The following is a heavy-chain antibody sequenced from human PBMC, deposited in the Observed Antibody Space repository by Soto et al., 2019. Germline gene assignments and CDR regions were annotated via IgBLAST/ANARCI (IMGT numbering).Heavy chain of an antibody. D-gene: IGHD6-19*01. J-gene: IGHJ5*02. Sequence: GGSLRLSCSASGFTSSGFTFSSYAMSWVRQAPGKGLEWVSSISGSGDNTYYADSVKGRFTISRDNSKNTLFLQMNSLRAEDTAVYYCAKDRAAVAPRVRFDPWGQGTLVTVSS. CDR3: AKDRAAVAPRVRFDP. CDR2: ISGSGDNT. CDR1: GFTFSSYA. V-gene: IGHV3-23*01.